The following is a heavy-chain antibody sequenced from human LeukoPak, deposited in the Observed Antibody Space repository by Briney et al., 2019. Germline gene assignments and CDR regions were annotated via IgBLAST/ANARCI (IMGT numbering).Heavy chain of an antibody. Sequence: PGGSLRLSCAASGFTFSSYSMNWVRQVPGKGLMWVSRIQNDGSSTAYADSVKGRFTISRDNAKNTLYLQMNSLRPDDTAVYYCASDMVVMRSYWGQGTLVTVSS. CDR1: GFTFSSYS. V-gene: IGHV3-74*01. CDR2: IQNDGSST. J-gene: IGHJ4*02. D-gene: IGHD4/OR15-4a*01. CDR3: ASDMVVMRSY.